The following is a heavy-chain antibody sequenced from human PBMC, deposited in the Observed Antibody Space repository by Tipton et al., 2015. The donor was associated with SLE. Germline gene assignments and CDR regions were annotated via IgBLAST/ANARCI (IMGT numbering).Heavy chain of an antibody. CDR2: INHSGST. CDR1: GGSFSGYY. V-gene: IGHV4-34*01. CDR3: ARGSGGHSGSYFGAFDI. Sequence: TLSLTCAVYGGSFSGYYWSWIRQPPGKGLEWIGEINHSGSTNYNPSLKSRFTISVDTSKNQFSLKLSSVTAADTAVYYCARGSGGHSGSYFGAFDIWGQGTMVTVSS. D-gene: IGHD1-26*01. J-gene: IGHJ3*02.